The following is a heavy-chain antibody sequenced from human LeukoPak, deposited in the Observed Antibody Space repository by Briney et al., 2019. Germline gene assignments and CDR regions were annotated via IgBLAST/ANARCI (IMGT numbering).Heavy chain of an antibody. J-gene: IGHJ4*02. CDR2: INPNSGGT. D-gene: IGHD3-9*01. V-gene: IGHV1-2*02. CDR1: GYTFTGYY. Sequence: ASLKVSCKASGYTFTGYYMHWVLQAPGQGLEWMGLINPNSGGTNYAQKFQGRVTMTRDTSISTAYMELSRLRSDDTAVFYFQTDDGIRYFDWLLPTFDYWGQGTLVTVSS. CDR3: QTDDGIRYFDWLLPTFDY.